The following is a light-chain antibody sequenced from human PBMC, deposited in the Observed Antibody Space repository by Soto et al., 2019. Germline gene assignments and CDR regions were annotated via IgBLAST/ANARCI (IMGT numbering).Light chain of an antibody. J-gene: IGKJ1*01. CDR3: MQGTHWPPT. Sequence: DVVMTQSPLSLPVTLGQPASISYRSSHSLVYSDGKIYLXLFQXRXXQSPXRXXYXVSNRDSGVQDRFSGSGSGTDFTLKISRVEAEDVGVYYCMQGTHWPPTFGQGTRWIS. CDR1: HSLVYSDGKIY. CDR2: XVS. V-gene: IGKV2-30*01.